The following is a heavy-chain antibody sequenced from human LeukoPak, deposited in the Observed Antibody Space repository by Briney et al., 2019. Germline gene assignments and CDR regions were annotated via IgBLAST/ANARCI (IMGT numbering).Heavy chain of an antibody. Sequence: AGGSLRLSCAASGFTFSSYAMSWVRQAPGKGLEWVSAISGSGGSTYYADSVKGRFTISRDNSKDTLYLQMNSLRAEDTAVYYCAKGGSSGWYPNWFDPWGQGTLVTVSS. J-gene: IGHJ5*02. D-gene: IGHD6-19*01. CDR1: GFTFSSYA. CDR3: AKGGSSGWYPNWFDP. CDR2: ISGSGGST. V-gene: IGHV3-23*01.